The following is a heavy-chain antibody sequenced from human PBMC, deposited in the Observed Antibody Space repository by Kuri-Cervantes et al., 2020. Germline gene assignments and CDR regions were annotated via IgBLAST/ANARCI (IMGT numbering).Heavy chain of an antibody. Sequence: GGSLRLSCVASGFTFDDYAMHWVRQAPGKGLEWVSGISWNSGSIGYADSVKGRFTISRDNAKNSLYLQMNSLRAEDTAVYYCARDALQTYYYDSSGYYPLDYWGQGTLVTVSS. V-gene: IGHV3-9*01. J-gene: IGHJ4*02. CDR1: GFTFDDYA. CDR3: ARDALQTYYYDSSGYYPLDY. CDR2: ISWNSGSI. D-gene: IGHD3-22*01.